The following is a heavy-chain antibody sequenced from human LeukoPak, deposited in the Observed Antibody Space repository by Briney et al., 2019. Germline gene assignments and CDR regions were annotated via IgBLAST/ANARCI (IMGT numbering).Heavy chain of an antibody. Sequence: GGSLRLSCVASGFSFSSYGMHWVRRAPGKGLEWMTFIRFDGSEKYYADSVKGRFTISRDYSKNTLFLQMSSLRPEDTAVYYCARDNSVRDEAWWFNPWGQGTLVTVSS. CDR1: GFSFSSYG. D-gene: IGHD5-24*01. CDR3: ARDNSVRDEAWWFNP. V-gene: IGHV3-30*02. CDR2: IRFDGSEK. J-gene: IGHJ5*02.